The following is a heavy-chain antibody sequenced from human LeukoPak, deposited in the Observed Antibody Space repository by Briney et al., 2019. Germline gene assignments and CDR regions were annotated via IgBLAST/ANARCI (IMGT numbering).Heavy chain of an antibody. Sequence: GSAVPVSCKASGCTFSRYAISWLRQAPGQGLEWMGVILPIFCTANYLHKFQGRVTITADESTSTAYRELSSLRSEETAVYYCARALSAMVRGVDYYYCMDVWGKGTTVTVSS. D-gene: IGHD3-10*01. V-gene: IGHV1-69*01. J-gene: IGHJ6*04. CDR2: ILPIFCTA. CDR1: GCTFSRYA. CDR3: ARALSAMVRGVDYYYCMDV.